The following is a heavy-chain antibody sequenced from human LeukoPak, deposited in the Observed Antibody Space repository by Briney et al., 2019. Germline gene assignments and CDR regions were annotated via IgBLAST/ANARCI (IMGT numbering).Heavy chain of an antibody. CDR2: MNPNSGNT. Sequence: AAVKVSCKASRYTFTSYDINWVRQALGHGREWMGWMNPNSGNTGYAQKIQGRVTMTRNTSISTAYMELSSLRSEDTAVYYCARLGFSRPYYYYYMDVWGKGTTVTVSS. J-gene: IGHJ6*03. CDR3: ARLGFSRPYYYYYMDV. CDR1: RYTFTSYD. V-gene: IGHV1-8*01. D-gene: IGHD1-26*01.